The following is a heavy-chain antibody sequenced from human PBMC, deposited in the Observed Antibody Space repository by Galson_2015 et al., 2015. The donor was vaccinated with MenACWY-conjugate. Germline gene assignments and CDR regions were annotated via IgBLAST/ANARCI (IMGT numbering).Heavy chain of an antibody. D-gene: IGHD3-3*01. CDR2: IGAYNGDT. CDR3: ARRGALYRDYGGGEDH. CDR1: GYRFTRYG. Sequence: SVKVSCKASGYRFTRYGISWVRQAPGRGLEWMAWIGAYNGDTRKAQKFQDRVSMTLETSTDTVYMELTSLRADDTAMYYCARRGALYRDYGGGEDHWGPGTPVTVSS. V-gene: IGHV1-18*04. J-gene: IGHJ1*01.